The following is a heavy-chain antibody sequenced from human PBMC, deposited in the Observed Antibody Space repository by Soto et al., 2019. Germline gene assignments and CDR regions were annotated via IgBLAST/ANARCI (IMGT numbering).Heavy chain of an antibody. CDR1: GFTLSSYA. D-gene: IGHD4-17*01. Sequence: PGWSLRLSCAASGFTLSSYAMSLIRQAPGKGLEWVSTFSGTGGYTYYADSVKGRFTISRDDSKNTLFLHMNSLRAADTAVYYCARGQRALITYGPFDPWGQGTLVTVSS. CDR2: FSGTGGYT. J-gene: IGHJ5*02. CDR3: ARGQRALITYGPFDP. V-gene: IGHV3-23*01.